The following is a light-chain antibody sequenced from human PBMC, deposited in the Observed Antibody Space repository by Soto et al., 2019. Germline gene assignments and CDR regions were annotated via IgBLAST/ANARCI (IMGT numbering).Light chain of an antibody. V-gene: IGKV3-20*01. CDR2: STS. CDR1: QRVSSNS. J-gene: IGKJ1*01. CDR3: QQYGDSPWT. Sequence: EIVLTQSPGILSLSPGERSTLACSSSQRVSSNSLAWYQQSTGQAPRLLIYSTSIRATGIPDRFSGSGSGRDFTLTISRLEPEDFTVYHCQQYGDSPWTFGQGTKVDI.